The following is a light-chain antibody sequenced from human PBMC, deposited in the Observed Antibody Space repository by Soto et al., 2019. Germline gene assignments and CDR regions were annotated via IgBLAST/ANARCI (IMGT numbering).Light chain of an antibody. V-gene: IGKV3-20*01. CDR3: QQYGSSRWT. CDR1: QSVSNTY. CDR2: AAS. J-gene: IGKJ1*01. Sequence: EIVLTQSPDTLSLFPGERATLSCRASQSVSNTYLAWYQQKPGQAPRPLISAASTRAPGTPDRFSGSGSGTDFTLTIIRLEPEDFAIYYCQQYGSSRWTFGQGPKVDVK.